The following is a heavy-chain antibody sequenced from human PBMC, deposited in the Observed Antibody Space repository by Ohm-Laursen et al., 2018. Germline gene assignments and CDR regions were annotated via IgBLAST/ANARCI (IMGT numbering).Heavy chain of an antibody. V-gene: IGHV3-7*01. D-gene: IGHD2-15*01. CDR1: GFTFSSYW. CDR2: IKQDGSEK. CDR3: ARCSRSGGSCYHNGMDV. Sequence: SLRLSCAASGFTFSSYWMSWVRQAPGKGLEWVANIKQDGSEKYYVDSVKGRFTISRDNAKNSLYLQMNSLRAEDTAVYYCARCSRSGGSCYHNGMDVWGQGTTVTVSS. J-gene: IGHJ6*02.